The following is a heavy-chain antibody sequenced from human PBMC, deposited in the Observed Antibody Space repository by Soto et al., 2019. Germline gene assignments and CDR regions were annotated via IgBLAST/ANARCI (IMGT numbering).Heavy chain of an antibody. J-gene: IGHJ1*01. Sequence: QVQVQQWGAGLVKPPETLSLSCAVDGGYFNGFYGSWIRQPPGKGLEWIGEINHIGITQYNPSLKSRVSISVDTSENQLSLNLDAGAAADTAVYYCTRGYAEKWNTPQYWGQGTLVTVSS. D-gene: IGHD5-12*01. CDR3: TRGYAEKWNTPQY. CDR2: INHIGIT. V-gene: IGHV4-34*06. CDR1: GGYFNGFY.